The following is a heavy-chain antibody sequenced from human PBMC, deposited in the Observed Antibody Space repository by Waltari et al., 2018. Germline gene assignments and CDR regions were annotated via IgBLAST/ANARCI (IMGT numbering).Heavy chain of an antibody. J-gene: IGHJ1*01. V-gene: IGHV4-59*01. Sequence: QVQLQESGPGLVKPSETLSLTCTVSGGSISSYYWSWIRQPPGKGLEWIGYIYYSGSTNYNPSRKSRVTISVDTSKNQFSLELSSVTAADTAVYYCARAANYYDSSGYYSGIIEHWGQGTLVTVSS. D-gene: IGHD3-22*01. CDR3: ARAANYYDSSGYYSGIIEH. CDR2: IYYSGST. CDR1: GGSISSYY.